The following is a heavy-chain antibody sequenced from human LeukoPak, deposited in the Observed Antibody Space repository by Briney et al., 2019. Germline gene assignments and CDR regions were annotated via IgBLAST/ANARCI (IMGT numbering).Heavy chain of an antibody. CDR2: IIPIFGTA. CDR1: GGTFSSYA. J-gene: IGHJ4*02. V-gene: IGHV1-69*01. Sequence: EASVKVSCKASGGTFSSYAISWVRQAPGQGLEWMGGIIPIFGTANYAQKFQGRVTITEDESTSTAYMELSSLRSEDTAVYYCALTYDSSGRYFDYWGQGTLVTVS. D-gene: IGHD3-22*01. CDR3: ALTYDSSGRYFDY.